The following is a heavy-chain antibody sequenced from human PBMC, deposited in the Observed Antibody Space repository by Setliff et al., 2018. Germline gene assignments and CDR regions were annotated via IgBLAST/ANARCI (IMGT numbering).Heavy chain of an antibody. J-gene: IGHJ6*02. Sequence: LSHTCTVSGGSIRSGSYYWSWIRQPAGKGLEWIGRIYTSGSTNYNPSLKSRVTISVDTSKNQFSLKLSSVTAADTAVYYCARAFTYYNFWSGYGYGMDVWGQGTTVTVSS. V-gene: IGHV4-61*02. CDR3: ARAFTYYNFWSGYGYGMDV. D-gene: IGHD3-3*01. CDR2: IYTSGST. CDR1: GGSIRSGSYY.